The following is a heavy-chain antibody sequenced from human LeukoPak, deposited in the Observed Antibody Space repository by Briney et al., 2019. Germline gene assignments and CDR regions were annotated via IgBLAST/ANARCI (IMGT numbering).Heavy chain of an antibody. J-gene: IGHJ6*02. CDR2: INHSGST. Sequence: GSLRLSCASSGVTVNSNYMTWVRQPPGKGLEWIGEINHSGSTNYNPSLKSRVTISVDTSKNQFSLKLSSVTAADTAVYYCARAVGDIVVVPAAIPYYYGMDVWGQGTTVTVSS. D-gene: IGHD2-2*02. CDR3: ARAVGDIVVVPAAIPYYYGMDV. V-gene: IGHV4-34*01. CDR1: GVTVNSNY.